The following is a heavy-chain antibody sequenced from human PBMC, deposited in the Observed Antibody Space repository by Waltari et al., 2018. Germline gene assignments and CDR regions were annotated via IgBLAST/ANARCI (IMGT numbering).Heavy chain of an antibody. Sequence: VQLQESGPGLVKPSETLSLTCTVSGYSISSGYYWGWIRQPPGKGLEWIGSIYHSGSTYYNPSLKSRVTISVDTSKNQFSLKLSSVTAEDTAVYYCARDYDFWGQGTLVTVSS. CDR3: ARDYDF. V-gene: IGHV4-38-2*02. D-gene: IGHD3-3*01. CDR1: GYSISSGYY. CDR2: IYHSGST. J-gene: IGHJ4*02.